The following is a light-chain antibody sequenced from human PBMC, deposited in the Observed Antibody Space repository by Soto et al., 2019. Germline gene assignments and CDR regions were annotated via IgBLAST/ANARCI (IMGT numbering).Light chain of an antibody. CDR3: MQGTHLYS. Sequence: EIVLTQSPGTLSLSPGERATLSCRASQSVSSSYLAWYQQKPGQAPRLLIYGASSRATGIPDRFSGSGSGTDFTLTISRVEAEDVGLYYCMQGTHLYSFGQGTKLEIK. J-gene: IGKJ2*01. V-gene: IGKV3-20*01. CDR1: QSVSSSY. CDR2: GAS.